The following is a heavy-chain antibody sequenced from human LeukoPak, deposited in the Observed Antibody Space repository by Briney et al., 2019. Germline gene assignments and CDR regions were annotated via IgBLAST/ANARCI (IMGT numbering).Heavy chain of an antibody. Sequence: SETLSLTCIVSGYSISSGYYWGWIRQPPGKGLEWIGSMYHSGSTYYNPSLKSRVTISVDTSKNQFSLKLSSVTAADTAVYFCARAETGTCQNWGQGTLVTVSS. V-gene: IGHV4-38-2*02. CDR2: MYHSGST. CDR1: GYSISSGYY. D-gene: IGHD3-9*01. CDR3: ARAETGTCQN. J-gene: IGHJ4*02.